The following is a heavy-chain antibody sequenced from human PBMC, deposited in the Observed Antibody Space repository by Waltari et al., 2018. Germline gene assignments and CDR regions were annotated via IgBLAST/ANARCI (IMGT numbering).Heavy chain of an antibody. CDR2: IWYDGNNK. CDR3: ARGLLMNPVLIDF. CDR1: GFTFSSYG. Sequence: QVQLVESGGDVVQPGRSLRLSCAASGFTFSSYGMHWVRQAPGKWLEGVTVIWYDGNNKYYADYVKGRFTISRDNSKSTLYLQMDSLTAEDTAVYYCARGLLMNPVLIDFWGQGTLVTVSS. J-gene: IGHJ4*02. D-gene: IGHD3-16*01. V-gene: IGHV3-33*01.